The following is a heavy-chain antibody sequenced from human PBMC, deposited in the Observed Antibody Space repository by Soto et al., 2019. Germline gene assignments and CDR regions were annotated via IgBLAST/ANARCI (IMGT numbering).Heavy chain of an antibody. CDR1: GGSVSSGSYY. D-gene: IGHD3-22*01. J-gene: IGHJ5*02. V-gene: IGHV4-61*01. CDR2: IYYSGST. CDR3: AREGKSSYYDSSGYYHNWFDP. Sequence: SETLSLTCTVSGGSVSSGSYYWSWIRQPPGKGLEWIGYIYYSGSTNYNPSLKSRVTISVDTSKNQFSLKLSSVAAADTAVYYCAREGKSSYYDSSGYYHNWFDPWGQGTLVTVSS.